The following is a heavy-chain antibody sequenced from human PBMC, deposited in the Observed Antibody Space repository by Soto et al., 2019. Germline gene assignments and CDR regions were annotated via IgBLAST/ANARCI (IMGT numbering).Heavy chain of an antibody. CDR2: IYYSGST. Sequence: QVQLQESGPGLVKPSETLSLTCTVSGGSISRYYWSWIRQPPGKGLEWIGYIYYSGSTNYNPSLKRRVTRSLDTAKNQCSLKLSSVTAADTAVYYCAGWAAAGASSFDYWGQGTLVTVSS. CDR1: GGSISRYY. V-gene: IGHV4-59*08. CDR3: AGWAAAGASSFDY. J-gene: IGHJ4*02. D-gene: IGHD6-13*01.